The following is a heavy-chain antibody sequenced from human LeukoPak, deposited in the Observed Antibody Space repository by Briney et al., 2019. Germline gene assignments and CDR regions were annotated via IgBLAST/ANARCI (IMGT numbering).Heavy chain of an antibody. CDR2: IYYCGST. CDR3: ASSHYYDSSGSIDY. V-gene: IGHV4-59*01. D-gene: IGHD3-22*01. CDR1: GGSISSYY. Sequence: AETLSLTCTVSGGSISSYYWSWIRQPPGKGLEWIGYIYYCGSTNYNPSLKSRVTISVDTSKNQFSLKLSSVTAADTAVYYCASSHYYDSSGSIDYWGQGTLVTVSS. J-gene: IGHJ4*02.